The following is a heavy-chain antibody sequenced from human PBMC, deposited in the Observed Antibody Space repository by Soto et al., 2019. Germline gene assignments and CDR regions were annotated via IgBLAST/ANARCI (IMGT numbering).Heavy chain of an antibody. CDR3: ARRCSGGSCSTVTGDAFDI. D-gene: IGHD2-15*01. J-gene: IGHJ3*02. Sequence: QLQLQESGSGLVKPSQTLSLTCAVSGGSISSGGYYWSWLRQPPGNGLEWIGYIYHSGSTYYNPSLKSRVTISVDRSKNQFSLKLRSVTAADTAVYYCARRCSGGSCSTVTGDAFDIWGQGTMVTVFS. CDR1: GGSISSGGYY. V-gene: IGHV4-30-2*01. CDR2: IYHSGST.